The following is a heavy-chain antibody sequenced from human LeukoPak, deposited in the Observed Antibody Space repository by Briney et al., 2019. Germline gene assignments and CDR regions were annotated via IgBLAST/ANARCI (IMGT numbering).Heavy chain of an antibody. J-gene: IGHJ4*02. CDR3: AKGSGSGSYWPSHFDY. Sequence: GGSLRLSCAASGFTFSSYAMSWVRQAPGKGLEWVSAISGSGGSTYYADSVKGRFTISRDTSKNTLYLQMSSLRAEDTALYYCAKGSGSGSYWPSHFDYWGQGTLVTVSS. CDR1: GFTFSSYA. D-gene: IGHD3-10*01. V-gene: IGHV3-23*01. CDR2: ISGSGGST.